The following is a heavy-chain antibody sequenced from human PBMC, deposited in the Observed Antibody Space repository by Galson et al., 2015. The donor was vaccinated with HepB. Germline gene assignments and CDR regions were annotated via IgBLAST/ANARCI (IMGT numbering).Heavy chain of an antibody. CDR3: AKGPGGNYDHYPPNWFDP. J-gene: IGHJ5*02. V-gene: IGHV3-23*01. D-gene: IGHD4-23*01. CDR1: GFTFSSYA. CDR2: ISGSGAGS. Sequence: SLRLSCAASGFTFSSYAMSWVRQTPGKGLQWVSSISGSGAGSYFADSVKGRFIISRDNSKNTLYLQMNSLRVEDTALYHCAKGPGGNYDHYPPNWFDPRGQGTLVIVSS.